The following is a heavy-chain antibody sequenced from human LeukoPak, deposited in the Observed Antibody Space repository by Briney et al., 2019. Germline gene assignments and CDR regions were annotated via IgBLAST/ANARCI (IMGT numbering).Heavy chain of an antibody. CDR1: GFTFSSYA. CDR3: ARSRGFRARDDS. CDR2: ISGSGLST. J-gene: IGHJ5*01. D-gene: IGHD3-22*01. Sequence: GGSLRLSCAASGFTFSSYAMIWVRQAPGKGLECVSAISGSGLSTFYADSMKGRLTISRDNSKNMLYLQINSLRAEDTAVYFCARSRGFRARDDSSGQGTLVTVSS. V-gene: IGHV3-23*01.